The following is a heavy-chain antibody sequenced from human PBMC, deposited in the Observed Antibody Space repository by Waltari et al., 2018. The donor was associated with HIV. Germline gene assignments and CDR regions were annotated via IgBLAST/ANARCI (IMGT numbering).Heavy chain of an antibody. Sequence: EVQLVESGGGLVQPGGSLRLSCAASGFTFSTYWMGWVRQAPGKGLEGVANIKQDGSEKCYLESVKGRFTISRDNAKNSIYLQMNSLTAEDTAIYYCTRDGSGWSNYWGQGTLVTVSS. CDR3: TRDGSGWSNY. D-gene: IGHD6-19*01. J-gene: IGHJ4*02. CDR2: IKQDGSEK. V-gene: IGHV3-7*01. CDR1: GFTFSTYW.